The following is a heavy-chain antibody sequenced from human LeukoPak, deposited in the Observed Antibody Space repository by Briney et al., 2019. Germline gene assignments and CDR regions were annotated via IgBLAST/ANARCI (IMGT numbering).Heavy chain of an antibody. CDR3: ARDRAGTTGNWFDP. CDR2: ISAYNGNT. J-gene: IGHJ5*02. Sequence: GASVKVSCKASGYTFTSYGISWVRQAPGQGLEWMGWISAYNGNTNYAQKLQGKVTMTTDTSTSTAYMELRSLRSDDTAVYYCARDRAGTTGNWFDPWGQGTLVTVSS. D-gene: IGHD1-1*01. V-gene: IGHV1-18*04. CDR1: GYTFTSYG.